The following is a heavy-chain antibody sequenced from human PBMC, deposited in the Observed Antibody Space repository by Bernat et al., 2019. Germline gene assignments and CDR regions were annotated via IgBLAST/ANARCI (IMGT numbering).Heavy chain of an antibody. CDR3: ARGRYYDFWSGYVDGMDV. CDR1: GGSISSGGYY. D-gene: IGHD3-3*01. CDR2: IYDSGST. Sequence: QVQLQESGPGLVKPSQTLSLTCTVSGGSISSGGYYWSWIRQHPGKGLEWIGYIYDSGSTYYNPSLKSRVTISVDTSKNQFSLKLSSVTAADTAVYYCARGRYYDFWSGYVDGMDVWGQGTTVTVSS. J-gene: IGHJ6*02. V-gene: IGHV4-31*03.